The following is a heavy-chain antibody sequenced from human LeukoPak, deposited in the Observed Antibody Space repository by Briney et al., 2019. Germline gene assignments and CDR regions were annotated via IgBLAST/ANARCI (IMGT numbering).Heavy chain of an antibody. CDR1: GFTFSSYE. D-gene: IGHD3-3*02. Sequence: GGSLRLSCAASGFTFSSYEMNWVRQAPGKGLEWVSAISGSGGFTSYADSVRGRFTISRDSSKNTLYLQMNSLRAEDTAVYYCAKGGPLPISYYYYMDVWGKGTTVTVSS. CDR3: AKGGPLPISYYYYMDV. V-gene: IGHV3-23*01. CDR2: ISGSGGFT. J-gene: IGHJ6*03.